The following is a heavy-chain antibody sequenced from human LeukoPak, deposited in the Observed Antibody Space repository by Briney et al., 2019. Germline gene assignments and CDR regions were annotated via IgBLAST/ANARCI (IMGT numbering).Heavy chain of an antibody. CDR1: GFTFGDYA. J-gene: IGHJ4*02. Sequence: GGSLRLSCTASGFTFGDYAMSWVRQAPGKGLEWVGFIRSKAYGGTTEYAASVKGRFTISRDDSKSIAYLQMNSLKTEDTAVYYCPREDDSSGYYYGLYDYWGQGTLVTVSS. CDR2: IRSKAYGGTT. CDR3: PREDDSSGYYYGLYDY. D-gene: IGHD3-22*01. V-gene: IGHV3-49*04.